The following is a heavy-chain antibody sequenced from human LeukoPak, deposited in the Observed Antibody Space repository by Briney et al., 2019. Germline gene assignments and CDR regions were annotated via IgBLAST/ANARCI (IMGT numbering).Heavy chain of an antibody. CDR1: GYTFTSYG. D-gene: IGHD3-22*01. CDR3: ARDTLTRFTYYYDSSGYYQSPPFDY. Sequence: ASVKVSCKASGYTFTSYGISWVRQAPGQGLEWMGWISAYNGNTNYAQKLQGRVTMTTDTSTSTAYMELRSLRSDDTAVYYCARDTLTRFTYYYDSSGYYQSPPFDYWGQGTLVTVSS. V-gene: IGHV1-18*01. J-gene: IGHJ4*02. CDR2: ISAYNGNT.